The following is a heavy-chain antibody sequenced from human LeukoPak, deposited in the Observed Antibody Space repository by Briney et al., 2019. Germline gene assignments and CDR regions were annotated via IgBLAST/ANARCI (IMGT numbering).Heavy chain of an antibody. Sequence: GASVKVSCKASGGTSSSYAISWVRQAPGQGFEWMGRIIPILGIADYAQKFQGRVTITADKSTSTAYMELSSLRSEDTAVYYCARDHYYGSGSYYTSSHFDYWGQGTLVTVSS. CDR2: IIPILGIA. V-gene: IGHV1-69*04. J-gene: IGHJ4*02. D-gene: IGHD3-10*01. CDR1: GGTSSSYA. CDR3: ARDHYYGSGSYYTSSHFDY.